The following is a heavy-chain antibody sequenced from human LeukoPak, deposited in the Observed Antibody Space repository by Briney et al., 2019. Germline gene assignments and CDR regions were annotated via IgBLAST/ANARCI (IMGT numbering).Heavy chain of an antibody. V-gene: IGHV3-64*01. CDR2: ISSNGGNT. CDR1: GFTFSSIA. J-gene: IGHJ6*02. Sequence: GGSLRLSSAASGFTFSSIAMHWVRQAQGEGLEYVSAISSNGGNTYYANSVKGRFTISRDNSKNTLYLQMGSLRAEDMAVYYCARSGMDVGDQGTTVTVSS. CDR3: ARSGMDV.